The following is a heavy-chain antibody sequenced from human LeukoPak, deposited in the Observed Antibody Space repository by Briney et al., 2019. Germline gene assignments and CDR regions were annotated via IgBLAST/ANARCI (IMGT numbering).Heavy chain of an antibody. CDR1: GGSFSGYY. V-gene: IGHV4-34*01. D-gene: IGHD2-2*01. CDR2: INHSGST. CDR3: ARPPRYCSSTSCLDY. Sequence: SETLSLTCAVYGGSFSGYYWSWIRQPPGKGLEWIGEINHSGSTNYNPSLKSRVTISVDTSKNQFSLKLSSVTAADTAVYYCARPPRYCSSTSCLDYWGQGTLVTVSS. J-gene: IGHJ4*02.